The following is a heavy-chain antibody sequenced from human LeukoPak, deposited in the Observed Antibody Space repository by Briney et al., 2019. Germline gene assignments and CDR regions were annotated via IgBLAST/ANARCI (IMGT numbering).Heavy chain of an antibody. Sequence: GGSLRLSCAASGFTFSDYCMSWIRQAPGKGLEWVSYISSGSTIYYADSVKGRFTISRDNAKNSLYLQMNSLRAEDTAVYYCARAYSSSRPFFDYWGQGTLVTVSS. CDR2: ISSGSTI. V-gene: IGHV3-11*04. D-gene: IGHD6-13*01. CDR1: GFTFSDYC. J-gene: IGHJ4*02. CDR3: ARAYSSSRPFFDY.